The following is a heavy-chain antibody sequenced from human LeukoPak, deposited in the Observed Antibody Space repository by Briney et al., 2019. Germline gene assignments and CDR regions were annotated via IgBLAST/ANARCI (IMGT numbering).Heavy chain of an antibody. Sequence: GASVKVSCEASGYMFTNHDIHWVRQAPGQGLEWMGGIIPIFGTANYAQKFQGRVTITADESTSTAYMELSSLRSEDTAVYYCARDQDLLDVWGKGTTVTVSS. J-gene: IGHJ6*04. CDR1: GYMFTNHD. D-gene: IGHD3-16*01. V-gene: IGHV1-69*13. CDR2: IIPIFGTA. CDR3: ARDQDLLDV.